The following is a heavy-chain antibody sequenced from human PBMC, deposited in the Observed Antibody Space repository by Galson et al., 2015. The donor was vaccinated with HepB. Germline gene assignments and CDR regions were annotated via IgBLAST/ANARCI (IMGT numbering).Heavy chain of an antibody. CDR1: GYTFTSYY. D-gene: IGHD2-2*01. CDR2: INPSGGST. J-gene: IGHJ4*02. V-gene: IGHV1-46*01. CDR3: ARDSSVGSSTSPYYFDY. Sequence: TVSCKASGYTFTSYYMHWVRQAPGQGLEWMGIINPSGGSTSYAQKFQGRVTMTRDTSTSTVYMELSSLRSEDTAVYYCARDSSVGSSTSPYYFDYWGQGTLVTVSS.